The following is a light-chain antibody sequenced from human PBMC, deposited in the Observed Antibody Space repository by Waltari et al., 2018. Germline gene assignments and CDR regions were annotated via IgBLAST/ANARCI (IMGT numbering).Light chain of an antibody. CDR2: GVN. Sequence: QSVLTQPPSVSGAPGQRVTISCTGSWSNIGAGYDVHWYQQLPGQAPTLLVYGVNTRPPGVPGRFFGSKSGTSASLAIPGLQPEDEADYYCQSYDTSLGVVFGGGTKLTVL. J-gene: IGLJ2*01. CDR3: QSYDTSLGVV. CDR1: WSNIGAGYD. V-gene: IGLV1-40*01.